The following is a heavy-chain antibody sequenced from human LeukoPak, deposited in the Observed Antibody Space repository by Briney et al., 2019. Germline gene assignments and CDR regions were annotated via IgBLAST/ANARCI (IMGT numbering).Heavy chain of an antibody. J-gene: IGHJ5*02. D-gene: IGHD2-2*01. CDR3: ASKKRGYQLLFRFDP. Sequence: SETLSLTCAVYGGSFSGYYWSWIPQPPGKGLEWIGEFNHSGSTTYNPSLKRRVTISVGTSKNQYSLKLSSVTAADTAVYYCASKKRGYQLLFRFDPWGQGTLVTVSS. CDR1: GGSFSGYY. V-gene: IGHV4-34*01. CDR2: FNHSGST.